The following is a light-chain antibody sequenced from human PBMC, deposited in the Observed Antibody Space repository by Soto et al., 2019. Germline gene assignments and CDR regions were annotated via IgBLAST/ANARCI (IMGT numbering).Light chain of an antibody. Sequence: QSVLTQPPSVSGAPGQRVTISCTGSSSNIGAGYDVHWYQQLPGTAPKLLIYGNSNRPSGVPDRFSGSKSGTSASLAITGLQDDEDADYYCQYYDSSLSAPYVFGTGTKVTVL. J-gene: IGLJ1*01. CDR3: QYYDSSLSAPYV. CDR2: GNS. CDR1: SSNIGAGYD. V-gene: IGLV1-40*01.